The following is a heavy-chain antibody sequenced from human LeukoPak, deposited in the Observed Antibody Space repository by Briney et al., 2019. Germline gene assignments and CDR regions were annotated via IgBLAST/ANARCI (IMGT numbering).Heavy chain of an antibody. D-gene: IGHD2-2*01. CDR3: ARVVDCSSSSCYAPGFDY. CDR1: GGSFSGYY. J-gene: IGHJ4*02. CDR2: ISHSGST. Sequence: SETLSLTCTVYGGSFSGYYWSWIRQPPGKGLEWIGEISHSGSTNYNPSLKSRVTISVDTSKNQFSLKLSSVTAADTAVYYCARVVDCSSSSCYAPGFDYWGQGTLVTVSS. V-gene: IGHV4-34*01.